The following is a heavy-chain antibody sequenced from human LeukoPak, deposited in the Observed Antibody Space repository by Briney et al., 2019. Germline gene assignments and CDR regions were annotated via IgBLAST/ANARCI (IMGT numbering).Heavy chain of an antibody. CDR2: ILDTGTT. V-gene: IGHV4-61*02. CDR3: AIKGYSYGLESYYFDY. CDR1: GGPISRGLYS. D-gene: IGHD5-18*01. J-gene: IGHJ4*02. Sequence: SETLSLTCTVSGGPISRGLYSWSWLRQPAGKGPEWIGRILDTGTTNYNPSLRSRVTISVDTSQNQFSLKLSSVTAADRAVYYCAIKGYSYGLESYYFDYWGQGTLVTVSS.